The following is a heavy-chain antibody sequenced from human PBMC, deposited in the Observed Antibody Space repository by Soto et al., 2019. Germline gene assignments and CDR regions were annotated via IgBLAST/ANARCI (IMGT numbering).Heavy chain of an antibody. CDR1: GYTFTSYA. CDR2: INAGNGNT. D-gene: IGHD3-10*01. Sequence: QVPLVQSGAEVKKPGASVKVSCKASGYTFTSYAMHWVRQAPGQRLEWMGWINAGNGNTKYSQKFQGRVTITRDTAASTAYIELSSLRSEDTAVYYCAREEGYYYGSGSYYPFDYWGQGTLVTVSS. V-gene: IGHV1-3*01. J-gene: IGHJ4*02. CDR3: AREEGYYYGSGSYYPFDY.